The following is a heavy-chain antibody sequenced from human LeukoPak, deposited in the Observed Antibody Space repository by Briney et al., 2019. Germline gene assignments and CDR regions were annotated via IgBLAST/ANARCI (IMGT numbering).Heavy chain of an antibody. V-gene: IGHV3-23*01. CDR3: AGGQMFTSGGFDN. CDR2: ISGSGGST. D-gene: IGHD6-19*01. Sequence: GGSLRLSCAASGFTFSSYAMSWVRQALGKGLEWVSAISGSGGSTYYADSVKGRFTISRDNSNNMVFLQMNGLTVEDTALYYCAGGQMFTSGGFDNWGQGTLVTVSS. J-gene: IGHJ4*02. CDR1: GFTFSSYA.